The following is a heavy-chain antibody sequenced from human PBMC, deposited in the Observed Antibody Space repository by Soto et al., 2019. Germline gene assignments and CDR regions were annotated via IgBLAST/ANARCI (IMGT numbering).Heavy chain of an antibody. CDR2: ITVGSSHI. J-gene: IGHJ4*02. Sequence: LSCTGSGFPFSAYNINWVRQAPGKGLEWVSSITVGSSHIYQPNSMKGRFTISREDAKNSVYLKIDSLRDEDTGLYYCSGSPQFCVRWAYSGQLPLVAVCS. CDR3: SGSPQFCVRWAY. V-gene: IGHV3-21*01. CDR1: GFPFSAYN. D-gene: IGHD3-10*01.